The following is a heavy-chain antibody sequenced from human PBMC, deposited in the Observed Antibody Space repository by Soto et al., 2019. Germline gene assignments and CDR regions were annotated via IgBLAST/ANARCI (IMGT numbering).Heavy chain of an antibody. CDR1: GDSISSADYY. D-gene: IGHD3-22*01. CDR3: ARLISGYYFFDY. J-gene: IGHJ4*02. Sequence: PSETLSLTCTVSGDSISSADYYWSWIRQPPGRGLEWIVYIYHSGSSYFNPSLKSRLGISVDTSKNLLSLKLRSVTAADTAVYYCARLISGYYFFDYWGQGTLVTVSS. CDR2: IYHSGSS. V-gene: IGHV4-30-4*01.